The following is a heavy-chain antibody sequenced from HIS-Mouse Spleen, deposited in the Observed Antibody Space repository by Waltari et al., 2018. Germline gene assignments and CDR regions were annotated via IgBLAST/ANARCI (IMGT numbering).Heavy chain of an antibody. V-gene: IGHV1-69*01. CDR3: ARDSGSYSFWYFDL. CDR2: IIPIFGTA. D-gene: IGHD1-26*01. CDR1: GGTFTSYS. Sequence: QVQLVQSGAEVKKPGSSVKVSCQASGGTFTSYSISWVRQAPGQGLEWMGGIIPIFGTANYAQKFQGRVTITADESTSTAYMELSSLRSEDTAVYYCARDSGSYSFWYFDLWGRGTLVTVSS. J-gene: IGHJ2*01.